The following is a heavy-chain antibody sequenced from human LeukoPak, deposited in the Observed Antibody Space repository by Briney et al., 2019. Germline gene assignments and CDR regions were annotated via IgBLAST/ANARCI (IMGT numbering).Heavy chain of an antibody. V-gene: IGHV4-38-2*01. D-gene: IGHD2-15*01. CDR2: IYHSGST. CDR3: VRHEIEYCSGGSCYEGDYYFDY. CDR1: GYSISSGYY. Sequence: SETLSLTCAVSGYSISSGYYWGWIRQPPGKGLEWIGSIYHSGSTYYNPSLKSRVTISVDTSKNQFSLKLSSVTAADTAVYYCVRHEIEYCSGGSCYEGDYYFDYWGQGTLVTVSS. J-gene: IGHJ4*02.